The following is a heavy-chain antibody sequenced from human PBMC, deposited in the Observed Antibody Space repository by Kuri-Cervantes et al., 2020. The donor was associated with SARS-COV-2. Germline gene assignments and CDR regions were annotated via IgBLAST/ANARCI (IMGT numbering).Heavy chain of an antibody. CDR1: GGSFSGYY. D-gene: IGHD3-3*01. CDR3: ARQGEIFGVVITHLYFDY. CDR2: INHSGST. Sequence: LRLSCAVYGGSFSGYYWSWIRQPPGKGLEWIGEINHSGSTNYNPSLKSRVTISVDTSKNQFSLKLSSVTAADTAVYYCARQGEIFGVVITHLYFDYWGQGTLVTVSS. J-gene: IGHJ4*02. V-gene: IGHV4-34*01.